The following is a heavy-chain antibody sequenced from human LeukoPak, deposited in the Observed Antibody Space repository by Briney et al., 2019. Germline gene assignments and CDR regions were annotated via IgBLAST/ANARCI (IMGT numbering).Heavy chain of an antibody. D-gene: IGHD6-19*01. CDR1: GGSISSNSYY. J-gene: IGHJ4*02. Sequence: SETLSLTCTVSGGSISSNSYYWDWIRQPPGKGLEWIGTIYYSGSTSYNPSLKSRVTISVDTSKNQFSLKLSSVTAADTAVYYCARGGGWSPYYFDYWGQGTLVTVSS. CDR2: IYYSGST. V-gene: IGHV4-39*07. CDR3: ARGGGWSPYYFDY.